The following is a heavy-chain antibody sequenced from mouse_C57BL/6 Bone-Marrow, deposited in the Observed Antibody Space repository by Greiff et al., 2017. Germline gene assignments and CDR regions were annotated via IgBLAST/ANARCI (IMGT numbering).Heavy chain of an antibody. V-gene: IGHV1-55*01. D-gene: IGHD2-4*01. J-gene: IGHJ2*01. CDR3: SRDDYDGGYFDY. CDR2: IYPGSGST. CDR1: GYTFTSYW. Sequence: VQLQQPGAELVKPGASVKMSCKASGYTFTSYWITWVKQRPGQGLEWIGDIYPGSGSTNYNEKFKSKATLTVDTSSITAYMQLSSLTSEDSAVYSCSRDDYDGGYFDYWGQGTTLTVSS.